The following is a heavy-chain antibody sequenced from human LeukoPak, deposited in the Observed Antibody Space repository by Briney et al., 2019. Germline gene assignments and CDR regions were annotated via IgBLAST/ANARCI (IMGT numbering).Heavy chain of an antibody. J-gene: IGHJ6*02. D-gene: IGHD2-8*02. CDR3: AREASTGTIGGMDV. Sequence: GGSLRLSCAASGFSFSNNGIHWVRQAPGKGLEWVAFIQSNGNPKYYADSVRGRFTISRDNSKKTCYLQMDSLRVEDTAVYYCAREASTGTIGGMDVRGQGTTVTVTS. CDR2: IQSNGNPK. CDR1: GFSFSNNG. V-gene: IGHV3-30*02.